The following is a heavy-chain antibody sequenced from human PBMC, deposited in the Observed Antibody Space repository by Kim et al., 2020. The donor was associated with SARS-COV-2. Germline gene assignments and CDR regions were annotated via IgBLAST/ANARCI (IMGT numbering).Heavy chain of an antibody. V-gene: IGHV3-15*01. CDR3: TTGVGYYDILTGYGLYYGMYV. J-gene: IGHJ6*02. Sequence: GGSLRLSCAASGFTFSNAWMSWVRQALGKGLEWVGRIKSKTDGGTTDYAAPVKGRFTISRDDSKNTLYLQMNSLKTEDTAVYYCTTGVGYYDILTGYGLYYGMYVWGQGTTVTVSS. CDR1: GFTFSNAW. CDR2: IKSKTDGGTT. D-gene: IGHD3-9*01.